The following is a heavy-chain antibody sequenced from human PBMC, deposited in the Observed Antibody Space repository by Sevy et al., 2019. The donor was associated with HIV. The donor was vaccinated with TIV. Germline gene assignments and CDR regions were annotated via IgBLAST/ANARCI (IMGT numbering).Heavy chain of an antibody. CDR2: IYSGGST. CDR3: ARDLGYCSGGSCYEGLPGMDV. CDR1: GFTVSSNY. Sequence: GGSLRLSCAASGFTVSSNYMSWVRQAPGKGLEWVSVIYSGGSTYYADSVKGRFTISRDNSKNTLYLQMNSLRAEDTAVYYCARDLGYCSGGSCYEGLPGMDVWGQGTTVTVSS. J-gene: IGHJ6*02. V-gene: IGHV3-53*01. D-gene: IGHD2-15*01.